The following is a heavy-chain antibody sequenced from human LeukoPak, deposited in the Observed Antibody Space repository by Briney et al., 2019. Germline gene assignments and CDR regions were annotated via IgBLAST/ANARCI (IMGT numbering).Heavy chain of an antibody. CDR1: GFTFSSYG. CDR2: ISYDGSNK. CDR3: ASATIFGVVIYY. J-gene: IGHJ4*02. D-gene: IGHD3-3*01. V-gene: IGHV3-30*03. Sequence: GRSLRLSCAASGFTFSSYGMHWVRQAPGKGLEWVAVISYDGSNKYYADSVKGRFTISRDNSKNTLYLQMNSLRAEDTAVYYCASATIFGVVIYYWGQGTLVTVSS.